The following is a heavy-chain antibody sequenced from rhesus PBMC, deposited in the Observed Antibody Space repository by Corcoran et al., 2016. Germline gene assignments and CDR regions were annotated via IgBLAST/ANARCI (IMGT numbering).Heavy chain of an antibody. D-gene: IGHD6-25*01. V-gene: IGHV3S35*01. J-gene: IGHJ4*01. CDR3: AKGVAAAGTSFDY. CDR1: GFTFSSTR. CDR2: IKYDGSEK. Sequence: EVQLVESGGGLVQPGGSLRLSCAASGFTFSSTRMTWIRQAPGKRLEWVADIKYDGSEKYNVNSVTGRFTISRDNSKNTHSLQMNSLRAEDTAVYYCAKGVAAAGTSFDYWGQGVLVTVSS.